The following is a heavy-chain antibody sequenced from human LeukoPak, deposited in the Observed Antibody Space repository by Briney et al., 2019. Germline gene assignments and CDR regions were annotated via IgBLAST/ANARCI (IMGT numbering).Heavy chain of an antibody. V-gene: IGHV4-59*08. CDR3: ARFSSAVAARPLDY. Sequence: PSETLSLTCTVSGGSISSYCWNWIRQPPGKGLEWIGYICNSGTTNYNPSLKSRVTISIDTSENQFSLKLSSVTAADAAVYYCARFSSAVAARPLDYWGQGTLVTVSS. J-gene: IGHJ4*02. CDR2: ICNSGTT. D-gene: IGHD3-3*01. CDR1: GGSISSYC.